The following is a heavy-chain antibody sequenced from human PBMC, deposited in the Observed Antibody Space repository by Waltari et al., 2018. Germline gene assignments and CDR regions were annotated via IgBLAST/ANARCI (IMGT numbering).Heavy chain of an antibody. CDR1: GGSLNSTAFY. V-gene: IGHV4-39*01. D-gene: IGHD3-9*01. CDR3: ATQSVLTSFGSAHPTWFDS. J-gene: IGHJ5*01. CDR2: ANDRRTT. Sequence: HLQLQESGPGLVTPSGTLSLTCSVSGGSLNSTAFYWAWLRQPPGKGLEWIATANDRRTTYFNPSLRGRVTISVDTSKRQFSLKLTSVTAADTAVYYCATQSVLTSFGSAHPTWFDSWGQGTPVTVSS.